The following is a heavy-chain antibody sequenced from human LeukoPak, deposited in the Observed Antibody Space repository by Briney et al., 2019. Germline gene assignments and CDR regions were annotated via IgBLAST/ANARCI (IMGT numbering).Heavy chain of an antibody. D-gene: IGHD2-2*01. CDR3: ATERSAYDSARVVY. CDR2: FDPEDGET. J-gene: IGHJ4*02. Sequence: GSVKVSCKVSGYTLTELSMHWVRQAPGKGLEWMGGFDPEDGETIYAQKFQGRVTMTEDTSTDTAFMELSRLRSEDTAVYYCATERSAYDSARVVYWGQGTLVTVSS. V-gene: IGHV1-24*01. CDR1: GYTLTELS.